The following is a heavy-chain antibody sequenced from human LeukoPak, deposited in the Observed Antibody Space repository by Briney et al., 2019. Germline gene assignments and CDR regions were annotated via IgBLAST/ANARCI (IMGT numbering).Heavy chain of an antibody. CDR3: ASDSSGYSLLDY. CDR1: GGSISSGDYY. D-gene: IGHD3-22*01. CDR2: IYYSGGT. Sequence: PSETLSLTCTVSGGSISSGDYYWSWIRQPPGKGLEWIGYIYYSGGTYYNPSLKSRVTISVDTSKNQFSLKLSSVTAADTAVYYCASDSSGYSLLDYWGQGTLVTVSS. V-gene: IGHV4-30-4*01. J-gene: IGHJ4*02.